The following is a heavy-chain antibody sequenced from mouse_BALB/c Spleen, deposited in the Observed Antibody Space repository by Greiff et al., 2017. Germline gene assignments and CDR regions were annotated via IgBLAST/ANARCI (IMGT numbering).Heavy chain of an antibody. CDR2: IDPANGNT. V-gene: IGHV14-3*02. J-gene: IGHJ2*01. CDR3: ARRYWPRRFDY. D-gene: IGHD2-14*01. Sequence: VQLQQSGAELVKPGASVKLSCTASGFNIKDTYMHWVKQRPEQGLEWIGRIDPANGNTKYDPKFQGKATITADTSSNTAYLQLSSLTSEDTAVYYCARRYWPRRFDYWGQGTTLTVSS. CDR1: GFNIKDTY.